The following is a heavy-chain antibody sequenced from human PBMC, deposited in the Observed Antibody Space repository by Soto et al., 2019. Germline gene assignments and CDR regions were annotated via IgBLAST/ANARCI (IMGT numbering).Heavy chain of an antibody. V-gene: IGHV3-23*01. CDR1: GFTFSNYA. D-gene: IGHD6-6*01. CDR2: ISASAATT. Sequence: GGSLRLSCAPSGFTFSNYAMSWVRQSPGKGLEWVSAISASAATTYYADSVKGRFTISRDNSKNTLYVQMNSLRAEDTAVYYCAKLGAYSTSAIDSWGQGALVTVSS. CDR3: AKLGAYSTSAIDS. J-gene: IGHJ4*02.